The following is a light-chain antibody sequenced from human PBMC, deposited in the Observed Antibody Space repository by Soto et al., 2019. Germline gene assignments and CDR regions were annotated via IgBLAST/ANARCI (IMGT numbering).Light chain of an antibody. CDR1: TGAVTRGHS. CDR2: DIT. Sequence: AVVTQEPSLTVSPGGTVTLTCGSSTGAVTRGHSPFWFQQRPGQAPRTLIYDITNKRSWTPARFSGSLLGGKAALTLSGAQPEDEADYYCLLSYSGAYWVFGGGTKLTVL. V-gene: IGLV7-46*01. CDR3: LLSYSGAYWV. J-gene: IGLJ3*02.